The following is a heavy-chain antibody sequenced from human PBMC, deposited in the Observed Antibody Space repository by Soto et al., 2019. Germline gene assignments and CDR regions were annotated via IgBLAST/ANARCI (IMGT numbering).Heavy chain of an antibody. Sequence: QVQLVQSGAEVKKPGSSVKVSCKASGGTFSSYTISWVRQAPGQGLEWMGRIIPILGIANYAQKFQGRVTTTADKSTSTAYRELSSLRSEDTAVYYCARLSANWGPRIASWGQGNLVTVSS. V-gene: IGHV1-69*02. CDR2: IIPILGIA. D-gene: IGHD7-27*01. J-gene: IGHJ5*01. CDR1: GGTFSSYT. CDR3: ARLSANWGPRIAS.